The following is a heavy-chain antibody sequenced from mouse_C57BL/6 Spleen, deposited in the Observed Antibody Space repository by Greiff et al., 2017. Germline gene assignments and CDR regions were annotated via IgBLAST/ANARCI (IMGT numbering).Heavy chain of an antibody. D-gene: IGHD4-1*01. Sequence: EVQLQQSGTVLARPGASVKMSCKTSGYTFTSYWMHWVKQRPGQGLEWIGAIYPGNSDTSYNQKFKGKDKLTAVTSASTAYMELSSLTNEDSAVYYCATGRFDYWGQGTTLTVSS. CDR1: GYTFTSYW. V-gene: IGHV1-5*01. CDR3: ATGRFDY. J-gene: IGHJ2*01. CDR2: IYPGNSDT.